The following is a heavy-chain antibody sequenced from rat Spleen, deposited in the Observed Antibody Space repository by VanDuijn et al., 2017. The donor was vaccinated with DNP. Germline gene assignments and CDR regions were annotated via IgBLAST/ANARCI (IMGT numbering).Heavy chain of an antibody. D-gene: IGHD1-6*01. Sequence: EVQLVETGGGLVQPGRSLKLSCVASGFTFSSYWMYWIRQAPTKGLEWVATIIYDGSRTYYRDSVKGRFTISRDNAKSTLYLQMDSLRSEDTATYYCARRRYSGYYWYFDFWGPGTMVTVSS. CDR1: GFTFSSYW. CDR3: ARRRYSGYYWYFDF. CDR2: IIYDGSRT. J-gene: IGHJ1*01. V-gene: IGHV5-29*01.